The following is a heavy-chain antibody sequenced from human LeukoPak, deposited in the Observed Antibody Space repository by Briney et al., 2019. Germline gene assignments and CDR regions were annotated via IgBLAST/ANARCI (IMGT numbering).Heavy chain of an antibody. V-gene: IGHV5-51*01. D-gene: IGHD3-22*01. J-gene: IGHJ3*02. CDR1: GYCFTSYW. Sequence: GAALEISWEGSGYCFTSYWIGWVRQLPGKGLELMGIIYPGDSDTSYSASFQGQVTISADKSISTAYLQWSSLKASDTAMYYCARHYYDSSGYYHHDAFDIWGQGTMVTVSS. CDR3: ARHYYDSSGYYHHDAFDI. CDR2: IYPGDSDT.